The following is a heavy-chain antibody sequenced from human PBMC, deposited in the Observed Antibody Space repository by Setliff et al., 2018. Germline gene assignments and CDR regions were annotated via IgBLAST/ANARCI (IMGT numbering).Heavy chain of an antibody. CDR2: VYPGDSDT. J-gene: IGHJ5*02. CDR1: GYSFTSYW. D-gene: IGHD3-10*01. V-gene: IGHV5-51*01. CDR3: ARVRGLLCFGDNNWFDP. Sequence: PGESLKTSCKGSGYSFTSYWIGWVRQMPGKGLEWMGIVYPGDSDTRYSPSFQGQVTIPADKSISTAYLQWRSLKASDTAMYYCARVRGLLCFGDNNWFDPWGQGTPVTVSS.